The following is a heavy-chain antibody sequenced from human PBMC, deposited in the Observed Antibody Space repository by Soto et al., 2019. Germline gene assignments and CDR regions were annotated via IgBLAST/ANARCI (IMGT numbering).Heavy chain of an antibody. CDR3: ARAGYCTSGSCYPRGWFEP. V-gene: IGHV1-8*01. CDR1: GYTFTRYD. D-gene: IGHD2-15*01. J-gene: IGHJ5*02. CDR2: MNPNSGNT. Sequence: VKFSCKASGYTFTRYDINWVRHATVHEIDWMGWMNPNSGNTGYAQKFQGRVTLTRNTSISTAYMELSSLRSEDTAVYYCARAGYCTSGSCYPRGWFEPWGQGSLVTVSS.